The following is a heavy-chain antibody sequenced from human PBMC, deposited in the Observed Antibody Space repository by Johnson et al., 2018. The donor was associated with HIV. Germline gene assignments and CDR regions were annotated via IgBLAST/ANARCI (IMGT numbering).Heavy chain of an antibody. J-gene: IGHJ3*02. CDR1: GFTVSTNY. Sequence: VQLVESGGGLIQPGGSLRLSCAASGFTVSTNYMSWVRQAPGKGLEWVSIIFTVGDVYYADSVKGRFTLSSDNSKNTLYLQMKSLRAEDTAVYYCAKDQWSSSWTNDAFDIWGQGTMVTVSS. CDR3: AKDQWSSSWTNDAFDI. CDR2: IFTVGDV. D-gene: IGHD6-13*01. V-gene: IGHV3-53*01.